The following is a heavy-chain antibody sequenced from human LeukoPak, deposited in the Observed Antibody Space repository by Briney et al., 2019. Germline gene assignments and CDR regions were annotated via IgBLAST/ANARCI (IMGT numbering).Heavy chain of an antibody. CDR3: ARVRGYYYDSSGYYSPMYYFDY. J-gene: IGHJ4*02. Sequence: SETLSLTCAVYGGSFSGYYWSWIRQPPGKGLEWIGEINHSGSTNYNPSLKSRVTISVDTSKNQFSLKLSSVTAAGTAVYYCARVRGYYYDSSGYYSPMYYFDYWGQGTLVTVSS. CDR2: INHSGST. CDR1: GGSFSGYY. D-gene: IGHD3-22*01. V-gene: IGHV4-34*01.